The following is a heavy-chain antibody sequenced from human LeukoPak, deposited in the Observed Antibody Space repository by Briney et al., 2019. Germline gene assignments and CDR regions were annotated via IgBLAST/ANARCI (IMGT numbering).Heavy chain of an antibody. CDR3: ATSPGYCSSTSCTRNPFDY. V-gene: IGHV3-48*01. CDR2: ISSSSSTI. D-gene: IGHD2-2*01. J-gene: IGHJ4*02. CDR1: GFTFSSYS. Sequence: GGSLRLSCAASGFTFSSYSMNWVRQAPGKGLEWVSYISSSSSTIYYADSVKGRFTISRDNAKNSLYLQMNSLRAEDTAVYYCATSPGYCSSTSCTRNPFDYWGQGTLVTVSS.